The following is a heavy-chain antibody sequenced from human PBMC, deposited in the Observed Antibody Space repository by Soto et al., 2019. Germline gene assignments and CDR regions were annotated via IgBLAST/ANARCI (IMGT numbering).Heavy chain of an antibody. V-gene: IGHV3-21*01. J-gene: IGHJ5*02. Sequence: EVQLVESGGGLVKPGGSLRLSCAASGFTFSSYSMNWVRQAPGKGLEWVSSISSSSYIYYADSVKGRFTISRDNAKNSLYLQMNSLRAEDTAVYYCARDLGRYCSGGSCSPNWFDPWGQGTLVTVSS. CDR2: ISSSSYI. CDR3: ARDLGRYCSGGSCSPNWFDP. D-gene: IGHD2-15*01. CDR1: GFTFSSYS.